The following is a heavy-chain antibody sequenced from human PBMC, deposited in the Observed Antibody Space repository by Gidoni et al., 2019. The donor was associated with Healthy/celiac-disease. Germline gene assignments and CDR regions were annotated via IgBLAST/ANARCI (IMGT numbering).Heavy chain of an antibody. Sequence: QVQLQQWGAGLLKPSETLYLTCAVYGGSFSGYYWSWIRQPPGKGLEWIGEINHSGSSNYNPSLKSRVTISVDTSKNQFSLKLSSVTAADTAVYYCARVGNGYDIPHWGQGTLVTVSS. D-gene: IGHD3-9*01. CDR2: INHSGSS. J-gene: IGHJ4*02. CDR1: GGSFSGYY. V-gene: IGHV4-34*01. CDR3: ARVGNGYDIPH.